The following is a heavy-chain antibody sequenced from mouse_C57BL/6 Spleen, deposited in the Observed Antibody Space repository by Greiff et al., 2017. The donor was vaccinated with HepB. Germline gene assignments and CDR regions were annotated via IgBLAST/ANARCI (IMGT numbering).Heavy chain of an antibody. CDR3: ARARGWYFDV. J-gene: IGHJ1*03. CDR1: GFTFSDYY. CDR2: ISNGGGST. Sequence: EVKLMESGGGLVQPGGSLKLSCAASGFTFSDYYMYWVRQTPEKRLEWVAYISNGGGSTYYPDTVKGRFTISRDNAKNTLYLQMSRLKSEDTAMYYCARARGWYFDVWGTGTTVTVSS. V-gene: IGHV5-12*01.